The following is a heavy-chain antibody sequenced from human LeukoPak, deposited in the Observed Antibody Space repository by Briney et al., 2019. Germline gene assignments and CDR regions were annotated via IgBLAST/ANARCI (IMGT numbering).Heavy chain of an antibody. CDR2: IKSKIDGGTI. D-gene: IGHD2-15*01. Sequence: GGPLRLPCEAPGSTLGDPWMSWARQAQGKGLEWVGRIKSKIDGGTIDYAAPVKGRFTISRDDSRNTLYLQMNSLKTEDTAVYYCTTRRQDGWWGQGTLVTVSS. V-gene: IGHV3-15*01. J-gene: IGHJ4*02. CDR1: GSTLGDPW. CDR3: TTRRQDGW.